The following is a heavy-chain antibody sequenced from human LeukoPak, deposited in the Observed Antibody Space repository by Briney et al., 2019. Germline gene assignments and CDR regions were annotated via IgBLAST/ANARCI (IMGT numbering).Heavy chain of an antibody. CDR3: ARDLGGSYYGDFDY. J-gene: IGHJ4*02. CDR2: IYYSGST. D-gene: IGHD1-26*01. Sequence: SETLSLTCTVSGGSISSYYWGWIRQPPGKGLEWIGYIYYSGSTNYNPSLKSRVTISVDTSKNQFSLKLSSVTAADTAVYYCARDLGGSYYGDFDYWGQGTLVTVSS. CDR1: GGSISSYY. V-gene: IGHV4-59*01.